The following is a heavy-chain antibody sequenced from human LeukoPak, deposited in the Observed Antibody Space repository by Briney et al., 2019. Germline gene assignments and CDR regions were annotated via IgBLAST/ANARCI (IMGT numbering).Heavy chain of an antibody. V-gene: IGHV1-69*04. CDR2: IIPFLGIE. Sequence: SVKVSCKASGGTFINHSLSWVRQAPGQGLEWMGKIIPFLGIENYAQKFQGRVTITADRSTNTAYMQLRSLTSDDTAVYYCARVPSDYADDGLAGTDSEYSPHWGQGTHVIVSS. CDR3: ARVPSDYADDGLAGTDSEYSPH. CDR1: GGTFINHS. D-gene: IGHD4-17*01. J-gene: IGHJ1*01.